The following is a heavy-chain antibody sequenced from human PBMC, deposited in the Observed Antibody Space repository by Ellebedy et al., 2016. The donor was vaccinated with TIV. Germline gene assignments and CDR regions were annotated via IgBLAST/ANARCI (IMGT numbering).Heavy chain of an antibody. CDR3: ARDSSGAGYCSGGSCYDY. D-gene: IGHD2-15*01. V-gene: IGHV1-69*13. J-gene: IGHJ4*02. CDR2: IIPIFATP. CDR1: GGTFSNFA. Sequence: SVKVSCXASGGTFSNFAISWVRQVPGQGLEWMGLIIPIFATPNYAQKFQDRVTITADESTSTAYLELSSLRSEDTAVYYCARDSSGAGYCSGGSCYDYWGQGTLVTVSS.